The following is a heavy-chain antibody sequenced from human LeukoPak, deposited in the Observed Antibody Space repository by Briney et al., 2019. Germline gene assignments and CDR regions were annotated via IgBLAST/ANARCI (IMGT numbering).Heavy chain of an antibody. V-gene: IGHV3-30*03. CDR3: AIAAAGTYDY. J-gene: IGHJ4*02. D-gene: IGHD6-13*01. Sequence: GGSLRLSCTASGFTFNRYSMNWVRQAPGKGLEWVAVISYDGSNKYYADSVKGRFTISRDNSKNTLYLQMNSLRAEDTAVYYCAIAAAGTYDYWGQGTLVTVSS. CDR2: ISYDGSNK. CDR1: GFTFNRYS.